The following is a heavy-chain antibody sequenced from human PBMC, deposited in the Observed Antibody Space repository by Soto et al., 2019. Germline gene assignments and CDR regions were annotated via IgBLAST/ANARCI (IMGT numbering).Heavy chain of an antibody. CDR3: ARGVGAPRSFYYLDY. J-gene: IGHJ4*02. CDR2: INWNGGNT. D-gene: IGHD1-26*01. Sequence: PGGSLRLSCAASGFNFGDSDMAWVRRVPGKGLEWVSAINWNGGNTGYADSVKGRFTISRDNARKSLYLEMNSLGVEDTAFYYCARGVGAPRSFYYLDYWGQGTLVTVSS. V-gene: IGHV3-20*04. CDR1: GFNFGDSD.